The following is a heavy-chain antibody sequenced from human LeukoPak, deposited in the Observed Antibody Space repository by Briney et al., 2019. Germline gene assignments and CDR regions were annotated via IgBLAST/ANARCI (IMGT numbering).Heavy chain of an antibody. CDR2: ISYDGSNK. CDR1: GFTFSSYA. Sequence: PGGSLRLSCAASGFTFSSYAMHWVRQAPGKGLEWVAVISYDGSNKYYADSVKGRFTISRDNSKNTLYLQMNSLRAEDTAVYYCARDRRVAYSGYDNELVDYWGQGTLVTVSS. J-gene: IGHJ4*02. D-gene: IGHD5-12*01. CDR3: ARDRRVAYSGYDNELVDY. V-gene: IGHV3-30-3*01.